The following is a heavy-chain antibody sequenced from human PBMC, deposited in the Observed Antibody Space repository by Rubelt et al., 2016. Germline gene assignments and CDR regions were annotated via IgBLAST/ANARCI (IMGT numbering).Heavy chain of an antibody. CDR1: GGSFSGYY. CDR2: INHSGST. D-gene: IGHD6-19*01. V-gene: IGHV4-34*01. J-gene: IGHJ3*02. Sequence: QVQLQQWGAGLLKPSETLSLTCAVYGGSFSGYYWSWIRQPPGKGLEWIGEINHSGSTNYNPSLKSRVTISLDTSKNQFSLKLGSVTAADTAVYYCTSGSSEWLMDAFDIWGQGTMVTVSS. CDR3: TSGSSEWLMDAFDI.